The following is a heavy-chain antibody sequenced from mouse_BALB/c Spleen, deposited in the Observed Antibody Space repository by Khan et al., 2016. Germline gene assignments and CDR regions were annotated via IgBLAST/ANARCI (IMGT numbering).Heavy chain of an antibody. CDR1: GYSITSDYA. Sequence: EVQLQESGPGLVKPSQSLSLTCTVSGYSITSDYAWNWIRQFPGNKLEWMGYISYSGSTSYNPSLKSRISITRDTSKNQFFLQLNSVTTEDTATYYWANTVVAPRFAYWGQGTLVTVSA. CDR3: ANTVVAPRFAY. D-gene: IGHD1-1*01. J-gene: IGHJ3*01. V-gene: IGHV3-2*02. CDR2: ISYSGST.